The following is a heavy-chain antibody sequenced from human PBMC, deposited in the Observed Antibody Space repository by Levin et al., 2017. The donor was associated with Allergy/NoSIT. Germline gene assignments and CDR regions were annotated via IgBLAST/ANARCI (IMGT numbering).Heavy chain of an antibody. Sequence: PGGSLRLSCAASEFTFSSFAMSWVRQAPGKGLEWVSSISGSGGSTYYADSVKGRFTISRDNSKNTLYLQMNSLGAEDTALYFCAKPPTSFSRYYFYRDVWGKGSTVTVSS. CDR2: ISGSGGST. CDR3: AKPPTSFSRYYFYRDV. CDR1: EFTFSSFA. D-gene: IGHD2-2*01. V-gene: IGHV3-23*01. J-gene: IGHJ6*03.